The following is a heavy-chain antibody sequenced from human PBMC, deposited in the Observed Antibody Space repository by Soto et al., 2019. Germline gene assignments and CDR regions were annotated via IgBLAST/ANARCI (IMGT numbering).Heavy chain of an antibody. CDR2: IYSDGTT. CDR1: GGSISGYY. V-gene: IGHV4-4*07. Sequence: LSLTCTVSGGSISGYYWSWVRQPAGKGLEWVGRIYSDGTTNYSPSLKSRGTMSLETSKDQFSLHLNSVTAADTAVYYCSRVGCSNSKCYTRGMDVWGQGTTVPVSS. D-gene: IGHD2-2*01. CDR3: SRVGCSNSKCYTRGMDV. J-gene: IGHJ6*02.